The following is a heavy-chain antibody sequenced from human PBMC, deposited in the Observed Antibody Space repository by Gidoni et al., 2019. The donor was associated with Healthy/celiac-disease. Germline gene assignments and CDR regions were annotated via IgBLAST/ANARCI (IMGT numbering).Heavy chain of an antibody. J-gene: IGHJ6*02. Sequence: EVQLVESGGGLVQPGGSLRLSCAASGFTFSSYWMSWVRQAPGKGLEWVANIKQDGSEKYYVDSVKGRFTISRDNAKNSLYLQMNSLRAEDTAVYYCARDGYYGSGLMDVWGQGTTVTVSS. CDR3: ARDGYYGSGLMDV. V-gene: IGHV3-7*04. CDR1: GFTFSSYW. CDR2: IKQDGSEK. D-gene: IGHD3-10*01.